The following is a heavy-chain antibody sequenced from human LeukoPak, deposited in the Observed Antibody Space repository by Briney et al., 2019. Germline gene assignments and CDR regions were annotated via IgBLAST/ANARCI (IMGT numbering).Heavy chain of an antibody. CDR1: GGSISGDNYY. V-gene: IGHV4-30-4*01. J-gene: IGHJ4*02. D-gene: IGHD5-24*01. Sequence: PSQTLSLTCTVSGGSISGDNYYWSWIRQPPGKGLEWMGYIYYTGSAYYNPSLKSRLTVSVDTSKNQFSLKLNSVTAADTAVYYCARRDGYNSPLAYWGQGTLVTVSS. CDR3: ARRDGYNSPLAY. CDR2: IYYTGSA.